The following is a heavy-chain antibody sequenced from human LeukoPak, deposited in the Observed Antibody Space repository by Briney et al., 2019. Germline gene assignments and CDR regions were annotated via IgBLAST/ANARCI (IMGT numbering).Heavy chain of an antibody. Sequence: GGSLRLSCAASGFTFSSYGMHWVRQAPGKGLEWVAVIWYDGSNKYYADSVKGRFTISRDNSKNTLYLQTNSLRAEDTAVYYCASALGSAPLGYWGQGTLVTVSS. J-gene: IGHJ4*02. CDR3: ASALGSAPLGY. V-gene: IGHV3-33*01. D-gene: IGHD2-15*01. CDR2: IWYDGSNK. CDR1: GFTFSSYG.